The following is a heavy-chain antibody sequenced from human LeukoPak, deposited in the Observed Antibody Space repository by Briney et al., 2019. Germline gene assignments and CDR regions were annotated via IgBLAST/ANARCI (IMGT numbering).Heavy chain of an antibody. D-gene: IGHD2-2*01. J-gene: IGHJ3*02. CDR3: ASTYCSSTSCYWEDAFDI. CDR2: IYSGGST. V-gene: IGHV3-53*01. CDR1: GFTVSSNY. Sequence: GGSLRLSCAASGFTVSSNYMSWVRQAPGKGLEWVSVIYSGGSTYYADSVKGRFTISRDNSKNTLYLRMNSLRAEDTAVYYCASTYCSSTSCYWEDAFDIWGQGTMVTVSS.